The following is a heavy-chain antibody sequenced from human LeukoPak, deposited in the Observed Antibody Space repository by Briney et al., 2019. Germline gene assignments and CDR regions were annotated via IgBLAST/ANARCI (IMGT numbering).Heavy chain of an antibody. Sequence: PGGSLRLSCAASGFTFNTYGMSWVRQAPGKGLEWVANIKQDGSEKYYMDSVKGRFTISRDNAKNSMFLQMDSLRVEDSAMYYCARALGIDRFDSWGLGSLVTVSS. CDR1: GFTFNTYG. D-gene: IGHD7-27*01. CDR3: ARALGIDRFDS. CDR2: IKQDGSEK. J-gene: IGHJ4*02. V-gene: IGHV3-7*03.